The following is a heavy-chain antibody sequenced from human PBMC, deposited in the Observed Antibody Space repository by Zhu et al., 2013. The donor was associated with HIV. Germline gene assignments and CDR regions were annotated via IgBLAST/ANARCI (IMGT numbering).Heavy chain of an antibody. CDR3: AREMETSTITNYFYNHYPLDV. D-gene: IGHD3-3*01. CDR2: IIPVLHIT. CDR1: GGSFSNYA. V-gene: IGHV1-69*04. J-gene: IGHJ6*02. Sequence: QVQLVQSGAEVKKPGSSVRVSCKVSGGSFSNYAITWVRQAPGQGLEWMGRIIPVLHITNYAQNFQGRITITADKSTSTASMELSRLRSEDTAIYYCAREMETSTITNYFYNHYPLDVWGQGTTVAVSS.